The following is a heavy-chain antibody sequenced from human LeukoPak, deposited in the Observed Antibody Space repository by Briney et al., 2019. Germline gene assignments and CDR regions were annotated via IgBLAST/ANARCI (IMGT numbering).Heavy chain of an antibody. Sequence: ASVQGSCNASGYTFTIDDINWVRQATGQGPEWSGWMKPNSGNTGYAKKFQGRVTMTRNTSISTAYMELSSLSSDDTAVYYCAARGASSSSIRPLAFWGQGTLDTVSS. V-gene: IGHV1-8*01. CDR3: AARGASSSSIRPLAF. CDR1: GYTFTIDD. D-gene: IGHD6-6*01. CDR2: MKPNSGNT. J-gene: IGHJ4*02.